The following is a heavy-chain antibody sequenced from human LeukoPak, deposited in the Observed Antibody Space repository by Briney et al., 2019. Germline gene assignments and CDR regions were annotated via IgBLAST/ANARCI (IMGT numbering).Heavy chain of an antibody. V-gene: IGHV1-2*02. CDR3: ARTYYYGSGRLPPDY. CDR1: GYTFTGYY. D-gene: IGHD3-10*01. J-gene: IGHJ4*02. Sequence: ASVKVSCKASGYTFTGYYMHWVRQAPGQGLEWMGWINPNSGGTNYAQKFQGRVTMTRDTSISTAYMELSRLRSDDTAVYYCARTYYYGSGRLPPDYWGQGTLVTVSS. CDR2: INPNSGGT.